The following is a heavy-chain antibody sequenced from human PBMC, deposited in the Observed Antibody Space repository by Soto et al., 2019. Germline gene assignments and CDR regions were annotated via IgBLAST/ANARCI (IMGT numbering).Heavy chain of an antibody. Sequence: QVQLVQSGAEVKKPGASVKVSCKASGYTFTSYDINWVRQATGQGLEWMGWMNPDSGNTGYAQKFQGRVTMTRNTSISTAYMELSSLRSEDTAVYYCARERSAAGTGWFDPWGQGTLVTVSS. V-gene: IGHV1-8*01. CDR2: MNPDSGNT. D-gene: IGHD6-13*01. CDR1: GYTFTSYD. CDR3: ARERSAAGTGWFDP. J-gene: IGHJ5*02.